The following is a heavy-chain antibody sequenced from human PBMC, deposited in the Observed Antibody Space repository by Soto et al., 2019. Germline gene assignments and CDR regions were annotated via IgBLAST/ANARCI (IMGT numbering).Heavy chain of an antibody. CDR2: IYSSGDT. CDR1: GGSVTSGGYY. CDR3: TRDWRPPVTHGYDS. Sequence: QVQLQESGPGLVRPSQTLSLTCTVSGGSVTSGGYYWSWIRHCPGKGLEWIGYIYSSGDTNYNPSLNSRVAMSLDTSKNQFSLQLTSVTVADTAIYYCTRDWRPPVTHGYDSWGQGILVTVSS. J-gene: IGHJ5*01. V-gene: IGHV4-31*03.